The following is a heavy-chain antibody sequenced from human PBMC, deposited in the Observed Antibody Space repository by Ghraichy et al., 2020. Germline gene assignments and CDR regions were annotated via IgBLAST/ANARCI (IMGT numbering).Heavy chain of an antibody. CDR3: ARGRKNPPRYCSSTSCYAGFRYYYYGMDV. D-gene: IGHD2-2*01. CDR2: INHSGST. J-gene: IGHJ6*02. Sequence: SETLSLTCAVYGGSFSGYYWSWIRQPPGKGLEWIGEINHSGSTNYNPSLKSRVTISVDTSKNQFSLKLSSVTAADTAVYYCARGRKNPPRYCSSTSCYAGFRYYYYGMDVWGQGTTVTVSS. V-gene: IGHV4-34*01. CDR1: GGSFSGYY.